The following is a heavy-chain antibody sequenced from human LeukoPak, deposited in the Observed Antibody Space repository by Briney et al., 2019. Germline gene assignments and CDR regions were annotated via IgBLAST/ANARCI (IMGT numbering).Heavy chain of an antibody. D-gene: IGHD1-20*01. J-gene: IGHJ5*02. Sequence: SETLSLTCTVSGDSMSSYYWGWIRQPPGKGLEWIGDIYYSGSTNYHPSLKSRVIILADTSKNQFSLRLSSVTAADTAVYYCARDRGITGNLGWFDPWGQGTLVTASS. CDR2: IYYSGST. CDR3: ARDRGITGNLGWFDP. CDR1: GDSMSSYY. V-gene: IGHV4-59*01.